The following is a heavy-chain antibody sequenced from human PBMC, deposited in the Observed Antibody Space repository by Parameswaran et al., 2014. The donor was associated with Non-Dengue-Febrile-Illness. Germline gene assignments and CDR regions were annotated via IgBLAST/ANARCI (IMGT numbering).Heavy chain of an antibody. CDR2: INHSGST. CDR3: ARAKGYSNSFGY. J-gene: IGHJ4*02. D-gene: IGHD4-11*01. V-gene: IGHV4-34*01. Sequence: VRQAPGKGLEWIGEINHSGSTNYNPSLKSRVTISVDTSKNQFSLKLSSVTAADTAVYYCARAKGYSNSFGYWGQGTLVTVSS.